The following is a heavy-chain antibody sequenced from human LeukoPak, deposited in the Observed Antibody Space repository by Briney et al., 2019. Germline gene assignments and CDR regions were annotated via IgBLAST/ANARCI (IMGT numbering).Heavy chain of an antibody. CDR1: GYTFTGYY. D-gene: IGHD2-2*01. J-gene: IGHJ4*02. Sequence: GASVKVSCKASGYTFTGYYMHWVRQAPGQGLEWTGWINPNSGGTNYAQKFQGWVTMTRDTSISTAYMELSRLRSDDTAVYYCARDSAAMGADYWGQGTLVTVSS. CDR3: ARDSAAMGADY. V-gene: IGHV1-2*04. CDR2: INPNSGGT.